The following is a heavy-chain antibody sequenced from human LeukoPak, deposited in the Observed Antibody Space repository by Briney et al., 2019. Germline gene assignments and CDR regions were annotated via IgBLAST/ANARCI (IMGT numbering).Heavy chain of an antibody. V-gene: IGHV4-59*08. CDR1: VGSISSDY. D-gene: IGHD3-9*01. J-gene: IGHJ3*02. CDR2: VYNTGST. CDR3: ARRNILTEGEAFDI. Sequence: PSETLSLTCTVSVGSISSDYWSWIRHPPGEGLGRIGFVYNTGSTNYNPSLKSRVTISFDTSKNQFSLKLNSVTAADTAVYYCARRNILTEGEAFDIWGQGTMVTVSS.